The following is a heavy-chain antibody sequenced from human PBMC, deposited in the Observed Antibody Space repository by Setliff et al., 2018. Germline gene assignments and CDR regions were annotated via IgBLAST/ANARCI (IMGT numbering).Heavy chain of an antibody. D-gene: IGHD4-17*01. CDR3: ARDPLTTNRRRAFDI. CDR2: IYYSGST. J-gene: IGHJ3*02. CDR1: GGSISSGGYY. Sequence: LSLTCTVSGGSISSGGYYWSWIRQHPGKGLEWIGYIYYSGSTYYNPSLKSRVTISADTSKNQFSLKLSSVTAADTAVYYCARDPLTTNRRRAFDIWGQGTMVTVSS. V-gene: IGHV4-31*03.